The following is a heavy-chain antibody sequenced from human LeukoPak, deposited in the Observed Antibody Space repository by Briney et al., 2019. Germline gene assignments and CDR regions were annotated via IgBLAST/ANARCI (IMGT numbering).Heavy chain of an antibody. D-gene: IGHD4-17*01. J-gene: IGHJ4*02. CDR1: GGTFSSYA. CDR2: IIPIFGTA. CDR3: ARRSTVTTAAYFDY. V-gene: IGHV1-69*01. Sequence: SVKVSCKASGGTFSSYAISWVRQAPGQGLEWMGGIIPIFGTANYAQKFQGRVTITEDESTSPAYMELSSLRSEDTAVYNCARRSTVTTAAYFDYWGQGTLVTVSS.